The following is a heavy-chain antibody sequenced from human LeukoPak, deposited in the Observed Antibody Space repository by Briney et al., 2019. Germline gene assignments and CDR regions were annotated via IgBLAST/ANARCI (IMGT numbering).Heavy chain of an antibody. V-gene: IGHV7-4-1*02. D-gene: IGHD3-10*01. J-gene: IGHJ4*02. CDR1: GYTFTSYA. Sequence: ASVKVSCKASGYTFTSYAMNWVRQAPGQGLEWMGWINTNTGNPTYAQGFTGRFVFSLDTSVSTASLQINSLKAEDTAVYYCARDPQVSYYGSGSVDYWGQGTLVTVSS. CDR2: INTNTGNP. CDR3: ARDPQVSYYGSGSVDY.